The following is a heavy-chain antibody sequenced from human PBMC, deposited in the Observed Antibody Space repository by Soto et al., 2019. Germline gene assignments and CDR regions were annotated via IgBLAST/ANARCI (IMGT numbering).Heavy chain of an antibody. CDR2: IYPGDSDT. CDR3: ARGYCTATICDPWFDP. V-gene: IGHV5-51*01. D-gene: IGHD2-8*02. CDR1: GYAFSSYW. Sequence: GESLKISCQGSGYAFSSYWIAWVRQMPGKGLEWMGIIYPGDSDTRYSPSFQGPVTISVDKSITTAYLQWSSLKASDTAMYYCARGYCTATICDPWFDPWGQGTLVTVSS. J-gene: IGHJ5*02.